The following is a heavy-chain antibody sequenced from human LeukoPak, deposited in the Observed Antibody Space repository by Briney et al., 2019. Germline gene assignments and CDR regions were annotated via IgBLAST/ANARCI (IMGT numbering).Heavy chain of an antibody. Sequence: NPSETLSLTCTVSGGSISSSSYYWGWIRQPQGKGLEWIGSIYYSGSTYYNPSLNSRVTISVDTSKNQFSLKLSSVTAADTAVYYCASRDFWSGRWGQGTLVTVSS. CDR1: GGSISSSSYY. CDR2: IYYSGST. V-gene: IGHV4-39*01. J-gene: IGHJ4*02. D-gene: IGHD3-3*01. CDR3: ASRDFWSGR.